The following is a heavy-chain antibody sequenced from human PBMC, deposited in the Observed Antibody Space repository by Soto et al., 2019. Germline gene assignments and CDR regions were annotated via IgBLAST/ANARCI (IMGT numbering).Heavy chain of an antibody. V-gene: IGHV4-59*08. J-gene: IGHJ4*02. CDR3: ARSQRQWLGYFDY. D-gene: IGHD6-19*01. CDR1: GGSLSSYY. Sequence: SETLSLPCTVSGGSLSSYYWSWIRQPPGKGLEWIGYIYYSGSTNYNPSLKSRVTISVDTSKNQFSLKLSSVTAADTAVYYCARSQRQWLGYFDYWGQGTLVTVSS. CDR2: IYYSGST.